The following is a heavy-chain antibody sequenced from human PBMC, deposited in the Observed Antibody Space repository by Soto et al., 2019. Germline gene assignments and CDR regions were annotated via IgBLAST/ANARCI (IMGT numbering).Heavy chain of an antibody. CDR1: GGSFSGYY. Sequence: KPSETLSLTCAVYGGSFSGYYWSWIRQPPGKGLEWIGEINHSGSTNYNPSLKSRVTISVDTSKNQFSLKLSSVTAADTAVYYCAREATMVRGYAVWGQGTTVTVSS. J-gene: IGHJ6*02. CDR3: AREATMVRGYAV. V-gene: IGHV4-34*01. CDR2: INHSGST. D-gene: IGHD3-10*01.